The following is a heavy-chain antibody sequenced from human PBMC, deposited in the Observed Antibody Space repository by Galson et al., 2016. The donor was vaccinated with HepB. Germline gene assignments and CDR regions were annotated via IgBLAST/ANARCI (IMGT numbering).Heavy chain of an antibody. J-gene: IGHJ4*02. CDR3: ARGLVGSTTAFDS. V-gene: IGHV3-53*04. CDR1: GFTVTSSY. D-gene: IGHD2/OR15-2a*01. CDR2: IYSSGAT. Sequence: SLRLSCAASGFTVTSSYMSWVRQAPGKGLEWVSVIYSSGATYYAESVEGRFIISRHNSRNTLDLQMNSLRTEDTALYYCARGLVGSTTAFDSWGQGTLVAVSS.